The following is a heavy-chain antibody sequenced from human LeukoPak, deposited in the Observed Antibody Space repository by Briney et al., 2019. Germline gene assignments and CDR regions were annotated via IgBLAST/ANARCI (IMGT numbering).Heavy chain of an antibody. CDR3: AGGPLGDYVWGSYRYTVDY. CDR2: IIPIFGTA. J-gene: IGHJ4*02. Sequence: ASVKVSCKASGYTFTSYAISWVRQAPGQGLEWMGGIIPIFGTANYAQKFQGRVTITADESTSTAYMELSSLRSEDTAVYYCAGGPLGDYVWGSYRYTVDYWGQGTLVTVSS. CDR1: GYTFTSYA. V-gene: IGHV1-69*13. D-gene: IGHD3-16*02.